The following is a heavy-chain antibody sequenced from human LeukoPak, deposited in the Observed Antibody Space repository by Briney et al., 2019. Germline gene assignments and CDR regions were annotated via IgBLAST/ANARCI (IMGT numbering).Heavy chain of an antibody. J-gene: IGHJ5*02. CDR2: IIPIFGTA. CDR1: GGTLSSYA. V-gene: IGHV1-69*13. Sequence: SVKVSCKASGGTLSSYAISWVRQAPGQGLEWKGEIIPIFGTANYAQKFQGRVTITADESTSTAYMELSSLRSEDTAVYYCASYCSSTSCSLYPSNGWFDPWGQGTLVTVSS. CDR3: ASYCSSTSCSLYPSNGWFDP. D-gene: IGHD2-2*01.